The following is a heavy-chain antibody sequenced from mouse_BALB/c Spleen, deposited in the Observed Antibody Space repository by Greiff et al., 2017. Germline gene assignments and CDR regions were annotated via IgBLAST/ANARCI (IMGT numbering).Heavy chain of an antibody. J-gene: IGHJ3*01. CDR3: ARLGYGTFYAMDY. D-gene: IGHD1-1*01. CDR1: GFNIKDTY. CDR2: IDPANGNT. V-gene: IGHV14-3*02. Sequence: EVQLQQSGAELVKPGASVKLSCTASGFNIKDTYMHWVKQRPEQGLEWIGRIDPANGNTKYDPKFQGKATITADTSSNTAYLQLSSLTSEDTAVYYCARLGYGTFYAMDYWGQGTLVTVSA.